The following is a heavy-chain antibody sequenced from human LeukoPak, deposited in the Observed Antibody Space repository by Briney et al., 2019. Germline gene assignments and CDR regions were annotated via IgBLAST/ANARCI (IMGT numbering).Heavy chain of an antibody. J-gene: IGHJ4*02. V-gene: IGHV4-30-2*01. D-gene: IGHD3-10*01. Sequence: SETMSLTCTVSGASISSGDYSWSWIRQPPGKGLEWIGYIYHSGSTLYNPSLKSRVTISLDRSKNQFSLKLTSVTAADTAVDYCAGDYGSGSYRFDYWGQGTLVTVSS. CDR3: AGDYGSGSYRFDY. CDR1: GASISSGDYS. CDR2: IYHSGST.